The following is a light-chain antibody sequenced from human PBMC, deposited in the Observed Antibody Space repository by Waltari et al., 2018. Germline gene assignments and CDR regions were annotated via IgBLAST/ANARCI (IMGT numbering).Light chain of an antibody. CDR2: DAS. CDR1: QSVSSN. V-gene: IGKV3-11*01. CDR3: QQRGSWPRT. J-gene: IGKJ2*01. Sequence: EIVLTQSPATLSLSPGERATLSCRASQSVSSNLGWYQQKPGLAPRLLIFDASNRATGIPARFSGSVSGTDFTLIISSLEPEDFAVYYCQQRGSWPRTFGQGTKLEIK.